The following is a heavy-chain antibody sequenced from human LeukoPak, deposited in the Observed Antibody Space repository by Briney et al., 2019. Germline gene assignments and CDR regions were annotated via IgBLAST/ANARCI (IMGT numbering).Heavy chain of an antibody. CDR2: INHSGST. CDR1: GGSFSGYY. Sequence: SETPSLTCAVYGGSFSGYYWSWIRQPPGKGPEWIGEINHSGSTNYNPSLKSRVTISVDTSKNQFSLKLSSVTAADTAVYYCARGRGGWLWFGELLSPYYFDYWGQGTLVTVSS. CDR3: ARGRGGWLWFGELLSPYYFDY. V-gene: IGHV4-34*01. J-gene: IGHJ4*02. D-gene: IGHD3-10*01.